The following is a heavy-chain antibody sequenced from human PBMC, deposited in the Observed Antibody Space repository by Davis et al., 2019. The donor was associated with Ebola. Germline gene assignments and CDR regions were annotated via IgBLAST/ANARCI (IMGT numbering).Heavy chain of an antibody. D-gene: IGHD5-24*01. CDR2: IWYDGSNK. CDR1: GFTFSSYG. J-gene: IGHJ6*02. Sequence: PGGSLRLSCAASGFTFSSYGMHWVRQAPGKGLEWVAVIWYDGSNKYYADSVKGRFTISRDNSKNTLYLQMNSLRAEDTAVYYCAKDGTIEMATTLYYYYGMDVWGQGTTVTVSS. CDR3: AKDGTIEMATTLYYYYGMDV. V-gene: IGHV3-33*06.